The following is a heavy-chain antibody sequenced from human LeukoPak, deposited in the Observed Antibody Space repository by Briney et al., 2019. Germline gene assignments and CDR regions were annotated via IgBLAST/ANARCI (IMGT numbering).Heavy chain of an antibody. D-gene: IGHD1-26*01. V-gene: IGHV3-43*02. CDR3: ARESETSGWYDY. CDR2: ISGDGGST. J-gene: IGHJ5*01. Sequence: GSLTLSCAAPGFIFANYAIHGVGHAPAKGLEWVSLISGDGGSTFYADSVRGRFTICRDNTRKSLSLQMSSLRSEDTALYYCARESETSGWYDYWGHGTLVTVSS. CDR1: GFIFANYA.